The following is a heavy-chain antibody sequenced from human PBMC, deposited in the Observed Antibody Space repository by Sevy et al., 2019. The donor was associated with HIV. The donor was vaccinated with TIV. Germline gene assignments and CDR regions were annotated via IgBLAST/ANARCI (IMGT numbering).Heavy chain of an antibody. CDR1: GFTFSNYG. Sequence: GGSLRLSCAAFGFTFSNYGMTWVRQAPGKGLEWVSSVGGSGGKRYNADSVKGRFTISRDNSKNTLYLQMNSLRAEDTAVYYCARRGNYYGDAFDFWGQGTVVTVSS. J-gene: IGHJ3*01. D-gene: IGHD3-10*01. CDR3: ARRGNYYGDAFDF. CDR2: VGGSGGKR. V-gene: IGHV3-23*01.